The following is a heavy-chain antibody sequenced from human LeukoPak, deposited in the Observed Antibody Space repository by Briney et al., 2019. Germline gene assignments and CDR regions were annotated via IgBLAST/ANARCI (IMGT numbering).Heavy chain of an antibody. CDR1: GGSMSNYY. Sequence: NPSETLSLTCTASGGSMSNYYWSWIRQPPGKGLEWIGYIYYSGSTNYNPSLKSRVTISIDTSKNQFSLKLSSVTAADTAVYYCARVIGGAADYWGQGTLVTVSS. D-gene: IGHD4-17*01. CDR2: IYYSGST. V-gene: IGHV4-59*12. J-gene: IGHJ4*02. CDR3: ARVIGGAADY.